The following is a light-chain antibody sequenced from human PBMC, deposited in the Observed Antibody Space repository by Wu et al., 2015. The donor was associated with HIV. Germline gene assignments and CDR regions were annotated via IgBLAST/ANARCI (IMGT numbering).Light chain of an antibody. Sequence: DIQMTQSPSSLSASVGDRVTITCRASQSISTSLNWYQQKSGKAPKVLIYAASSLESRVPSRFSGSGSGTDFTLTISSLQPEDFATYYCQQSYRTPPENSFGQGTKLEIK. V-gene: IGKV1-39*01. J-gene: IGKJ2*03. CDR3: QQSYRTPPENS. CDR2: AAS. CDR1: QSISTS.